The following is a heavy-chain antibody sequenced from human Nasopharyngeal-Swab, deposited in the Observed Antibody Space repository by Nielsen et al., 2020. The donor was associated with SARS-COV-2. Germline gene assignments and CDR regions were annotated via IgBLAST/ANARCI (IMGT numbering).Heavy chain of an antibody. CDR2: ISGSGGRT. CDR1: GFTFSSYA. Sequence: GGSLRLSCAASGFTFSSYAMSWVRQAPGKGLEWVSAISGSGGRTYYADAVKGRFTISRDNSKNKLYLQMNSLRAEDTAVYYCAKALSANNWNYYYYGMDVWGQGTTVTVSS. J-gene: IGHJ6*02. CDR3: AKALSANNWNYYYYGMDV. V-gene: IGHV3-23*01. D-gene: IGHD1-20*01.